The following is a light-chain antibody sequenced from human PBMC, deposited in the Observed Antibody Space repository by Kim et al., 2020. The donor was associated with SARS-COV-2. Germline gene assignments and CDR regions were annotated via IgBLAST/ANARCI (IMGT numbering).Light chain of an antibody. Sequence: SYELTQPPSVSVAPGKTARITCGGNNIGSKSVHWYQQKPGQAPVLVIYYDSDRPSGIPERFSGSNSGNTATLTISRVEAGDEADYYCQGWDSSSWV. V-gene: IGLV3-21*04. J-gene: IGLJ3*02. CDR2: YDS. CDR3: QGWDSSSWV. CDR1: NIGSKS.